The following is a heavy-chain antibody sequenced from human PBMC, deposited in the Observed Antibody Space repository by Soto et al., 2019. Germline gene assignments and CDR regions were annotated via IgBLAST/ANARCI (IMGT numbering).Heavy chain of an antibody. CDR1: GGSISSGGYY. D-gene: IGHD3-10*01. V-gene: IGHV4-31*01. Sequence: QVQLQESGPGLVKPSQTLSLTCTVSGGSISSGGYYWSWIRQHPGKGLEWIGYIYYSGSTYYNPYLKTPSTVSVDTSKSHCTLKLSSVTAADTAVYYCARAGGINWFDPWGQGPLVTVPS. J-gene: IGHJ5*02. CDR3: ARAGGINWFDP. CDR2: IYYSGST.